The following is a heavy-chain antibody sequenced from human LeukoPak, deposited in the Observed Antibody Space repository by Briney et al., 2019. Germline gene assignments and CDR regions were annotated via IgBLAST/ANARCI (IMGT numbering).Heavy chain of an antibody. V-gene: IGHV4-30-4*07. CDR3: ARSGVITSTQFDY. D-gene: IGHD3-22*01. CDR2: IYSTGNT. Sequence: SDTLALIRAVSGGPLSSLGYSWGWIRQPPGKAMEFIPYIYSTGNTSFNPSLKSRVTISVDTSKNQFSLKLSSVTAADTAVYYCARSGVITSTQFDYWGQGTLVTVSS. CDR1: GGPLSSLGYS. J-gene: IGHJ4*02.